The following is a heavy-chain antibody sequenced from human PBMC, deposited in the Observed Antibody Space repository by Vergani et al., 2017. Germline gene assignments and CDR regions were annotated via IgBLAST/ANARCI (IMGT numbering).Heavy chain of an antibody. CDR2: IDNSGGSI. CDR1: GFTFSTYA. J-gene: IGHJ1*01. V-gene: IGHV3-23*01. CDR3: AKSRASLDLWGEHFQH. D-gene: IGHD3-16*01. Sequence: EVHLLESGGGLRQPGGSLKLLCEASGFTFSTYAMSWVGQVPGRGVEWVETIDNSGGSIYDTDSVKGRFTISRDNSKGTLFLQMNSLSAEDTALYYCAKSRASLDLWGEHFQHWGRGTLVTVSS.